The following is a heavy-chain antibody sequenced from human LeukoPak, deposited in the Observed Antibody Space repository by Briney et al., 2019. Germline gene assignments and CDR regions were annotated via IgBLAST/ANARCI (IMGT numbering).Heavy chain of an antibody. Sequence: ASVRVSCKASGYTFTSYYMHWVRQAPGQGLEWMGIINPSGYSTRYAQKFQDRVTMTRDMSTSTVYMEMSSLRSEDTAMYYCARDLAIVVVPGSMDYFFYMDVWGKGTTVIVSS. V-gene: IGHV1-46*01. CDR2: INPSGYST. CDR1: GYTFTSYY. D-gene: IGHD2-2*01. J-gene: IGHJ6*03. CDR3: ARDLAIVVVPGSMDYFFYMDV.